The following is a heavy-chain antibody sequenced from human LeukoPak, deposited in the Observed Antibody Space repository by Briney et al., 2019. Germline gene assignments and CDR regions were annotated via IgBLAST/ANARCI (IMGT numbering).Heavy chain of an antibody. CDR3: ARGRTSPYYYYYYMDV. J-gene: IGHJ6*03. V-gene: IGHV1-8*01. Sequence: ASVRVSCKASGYTFTSYDINWVRQATGQGLEWMGWMNPNSGNTGYAQKFQGRVTMTRNTSISTAYMELSSLRSEDTAVYYCARGRTSPYYYYYYMDVWGKGTTVTVSS. CDR1: GYTFTSYD. CDR2: MNPNSGNT.